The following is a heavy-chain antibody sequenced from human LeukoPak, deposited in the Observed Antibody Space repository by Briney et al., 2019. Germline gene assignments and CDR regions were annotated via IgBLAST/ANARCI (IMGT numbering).Heavy chain of an antibody. CDR1: GGSISSYY. V-gene: IGHV4-59*04. CDR2: IYYSGST. Sequence: SETLSLTCTVSGGSISSYYWSWIRQPPGKGLEWIGSIYYSGSTFDNPSLKSRVTMSVDTSKNHFSMRLNSVTAADTAVYYCARTITGYNWFDPWGQGTLVTVSS. CDR3: ARTITGYNWFDP. D-gene: IGHD3-10*01. J-gene: IGHJ5*02.